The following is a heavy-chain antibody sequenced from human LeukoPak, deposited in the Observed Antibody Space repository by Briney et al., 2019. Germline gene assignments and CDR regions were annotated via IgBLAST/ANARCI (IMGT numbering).Heavy chain of an antibody. D-gene: IGHD6-13*01. V-gene: IGHV4-34*01. CDR2: INHSGST. CDR1: GGSFSGYY. Sequence: PSETLSLTCAVYGGSFSGYYWSWIRQPPGKGLEWIGEINHSGSTNYNPSLKSRVTISVGTSKNQFSLKLSSVTAADTAVYYCARGPRASSSWYAWFDPWGQGTLVTVSS. J-gene: IGHJ5*02. CDR3: ARGPRASSSWYAWFDP.